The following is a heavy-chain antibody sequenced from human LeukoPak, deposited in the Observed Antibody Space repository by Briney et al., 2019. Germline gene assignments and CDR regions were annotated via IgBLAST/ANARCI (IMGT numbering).Heavy chain of an antibody. CDR2: INSDGSST. CDR3: AKSEGSYLTRELDY. V-gene: IGHV3-74*01. CDR1: GFTFSSYW. D-gene: IGHD5-18*01. J-gene: IGHJ4*02. Sequence: PGGSLRLSCAASGFTFSSYWMHWVRQAPGKGLVWVSRINSDGSSTSYADSVKGRFTISRDNAKNSLYLQMNSLRAEDTALYYCAKSEGSYLTRELDYWGQGTLVTVSS.